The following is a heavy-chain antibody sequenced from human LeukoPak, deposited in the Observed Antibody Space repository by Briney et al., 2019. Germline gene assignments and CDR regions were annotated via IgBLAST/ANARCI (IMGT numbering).Heavy chain of an antibody. D-gene: IGHD3-3*01. CDR1: GGSISSYY. Sequence: SETLSLTCTVSGGSISSYYWSWIRQPPGKGLEWIGYIYYSGSTNYNPSLKSRVTISVDTSKNQLSLKLSSVTAADTAVYYCARERYDFWSGYSYKWFDPWGQGTRVIASS. V-gene: IGHV4-59*01. CDR3: ARERYDFWSGYSYKWFDP. J-gene: IGHJ5*02. CDR2: IYYSGST.